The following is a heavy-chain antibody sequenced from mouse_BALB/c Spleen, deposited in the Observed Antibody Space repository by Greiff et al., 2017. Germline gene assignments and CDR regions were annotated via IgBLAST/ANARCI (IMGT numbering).Heavy chain of an antibody. Sequence: EVNLVESGGGLVQPGGSRKLSCAASGFTFSSFGMHWVRQAPEKGLEWVAYISSGSSTIYYADTVKGRFTISRDNPKNTLFLQMTSLRSEDTAMYYCARGGYFHWYFDVWGAGTTVTVAA. V-gene: IGHV5-17*02. CDR1: GFTFSSFG. CDR2: ISSGSSTI. CDR3: ARGGYFHWYFDV. J-gene: IGHJ1*01. D-gene: IGHD2-3*01.